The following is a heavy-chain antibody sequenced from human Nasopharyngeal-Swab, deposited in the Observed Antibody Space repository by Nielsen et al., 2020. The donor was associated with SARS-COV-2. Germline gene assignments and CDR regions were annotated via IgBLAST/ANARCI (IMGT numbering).Heavy chain of an antibody. D-gene: IGHD2-2*01. J-gene: IGHJ4*02. CDR1: GYSISSGYY. CDR2: IYHSGST. V-gene: IGHV4-38-2*01. CDR3: ARGDCSSTSCQPPEDY. Sequence: SETLSLTCAVSGYSISSGYYWGWILQPPGKGLEWIGSIYHSGSTYYNPSLKSRVTISVDTSKNQFSLKLSSVTAADTAVYYCARGDCSSTSCQPPEDYWGQGTLVTVSS.